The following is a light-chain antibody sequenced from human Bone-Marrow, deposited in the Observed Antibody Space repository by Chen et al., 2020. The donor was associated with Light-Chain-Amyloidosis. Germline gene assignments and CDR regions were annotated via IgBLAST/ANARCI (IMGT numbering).Light chain of an antibody. V-gene: IGLV3-21*04. CDR2: YDT. CDR1: DIGSKS. J-gene: IGLJ2*01. Sequence: SFVLTQSPSLSMSPGQTASITCGGNDIGSKSVHWYQQRPGQAPVLVIYYDTDRPSGIPERFSGSNSGNTATLTSSRVEAGDEADYYCQVWDATTMHVVFGGGTKLTVL. CDR3: QVWDATTMHVV.